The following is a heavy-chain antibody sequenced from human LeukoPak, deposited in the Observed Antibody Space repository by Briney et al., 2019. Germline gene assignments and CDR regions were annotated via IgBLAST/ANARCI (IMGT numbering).Heavy chain of an antibody. CDR3: ARGYYSSSWYHY. CDR1: GGSISSNGYY. CDR2: FYYTGST. J-gene: IGHJ4*02. D-gene: IGHD6-13*01. V-gene: IGHV4-39*01. Sequence: SETLSLTCTVSGGSISSNGYYWGWIRQPPGKGLEWIGSFYYTGSTFYSPSLKSRVTISVDTSKNQFSLRLSSVTAADTAVYYCARGYYSSSWYHYWGQGTLVTVSS.